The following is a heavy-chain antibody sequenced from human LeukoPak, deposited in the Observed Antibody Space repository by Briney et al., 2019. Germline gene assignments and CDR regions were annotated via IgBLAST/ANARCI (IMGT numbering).Heavy chain of an antibody. CDR2: VTGDGSST. CDR1: GFTFENYA. V-gene: IGHV3-43*02. CDR3: AKDRDTTGYEH. D-gene: IGHD3-22*01. J-gene: IGHJ1*01. Sequence: PGGSLRLSCAASGFTFENYAMHWVRHAPGKGLEWVSFVTGDGSSTYYADSVKGRFTISRDNSKNSLYLQMNSLRIEDTALYYCAKDRDTTGYEHWGQGTLVTVSS.